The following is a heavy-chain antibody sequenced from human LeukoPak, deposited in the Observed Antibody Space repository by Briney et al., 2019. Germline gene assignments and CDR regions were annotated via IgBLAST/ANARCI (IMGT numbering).Heavy chain of an antibody. D-gene: IGHD3-22*01. Sequence: ASVKVSCKASGGTFSSYAISWVRQAPGQGLEWMGRIIPIFGTPNYAQKFQGRVTITTDESTSTAYMELSSLRSEDTAVYYCAGESKHHYYDSSGYYVPWGQGTLVTVSS. J-gene: IGHJ5*02. CDR1: GGTFSSYA. CDR2: IIPIFGTP. V-gene: IGHV1-69*05. CDR3: AGESKHHYYDSSGYYVP.